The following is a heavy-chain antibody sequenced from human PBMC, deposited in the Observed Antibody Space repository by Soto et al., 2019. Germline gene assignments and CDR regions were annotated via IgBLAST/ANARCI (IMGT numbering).Heavy chain of an antibody. CDR3: ARGGTMVRGVSPYYFDY. J-gene: IGHJ4*02. D-gene: IGHD3-10*01. CDR2: IYYSGST. V-gene: IGHV4-59*08. Sequence: SETLSLTCTVSGGSISSYYWSWIRQPPGKGLEWIGYIYYSGSTNYNPSLKSRVTISVDTSKNQFSLKLSSVTAADTAVYYCARGGTMVRGVSPYYFDYLGQGTLVTVSS. CDR1: GGSISSYY.